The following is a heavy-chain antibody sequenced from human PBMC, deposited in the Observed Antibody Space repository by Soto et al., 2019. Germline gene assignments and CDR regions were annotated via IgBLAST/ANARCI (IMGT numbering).Heavy chain of an antibody. Sequence: QVQLVQSGAEVKKPGSSVKVSCKASGGTFSSYAISWVRQAPGQGLEWMGGIIPIFRTPDYAQKLQGRVTXAXDXXANTAYMELSSLRSEDTAVYYCARDKARLQLGGNYYYIMDVWGQGTTVTVSS. D-gene: IGHD3-22*01. CDR3: ARDKARLQLGGNYYYIMDV. V-gene: IGHV1-69*05. CDR2: IIPIFRTP. J-gene: IGHJ6*02. CDR1: GGTFSSYA.